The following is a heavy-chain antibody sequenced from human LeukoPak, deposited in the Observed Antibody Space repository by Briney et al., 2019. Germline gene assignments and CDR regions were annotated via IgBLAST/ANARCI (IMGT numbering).Heavy chain of an antibody. CDR1: GGSISSYY. J-gene: IGHJ4*02. CDR3: ARSLMATPDY. Sequence: SETLSLTCTVSGGSISSYYWSWIRQPAGKGLEWIGRIYTSGSTNYNPSLKSRVAISIDTSKNQFSLKLNSVTAADTAVYYCARSLMATPDYWGQGTLVTVSS. D-gene: IGHD5-24*01. CDR2: IYTSGST. V-gene: IGHV4-4*07.